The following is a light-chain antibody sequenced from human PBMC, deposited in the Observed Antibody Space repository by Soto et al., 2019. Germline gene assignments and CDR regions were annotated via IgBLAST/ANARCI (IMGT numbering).Light chain of an antibody. CDR1: QSVRSD. J-gene: IGKJ4*01. CDR2: DAS. Sequence: EIVLTQSPATLSVSPGDRATLSCRASQSVRSDLAWLQQKPGQAPRLLIYDASTRATGIPARFSGSVSGTEFTLTISSLPSEYFSIYYCQLYNNLPLTLGGGTKVKFK. V-gene: IGKV3-15*01. CDR3: QLYNNLPLT.